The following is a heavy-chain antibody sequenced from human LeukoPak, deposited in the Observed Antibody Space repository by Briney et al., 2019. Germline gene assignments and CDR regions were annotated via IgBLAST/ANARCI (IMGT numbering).Heavy chain of an antibody. CDR3: AKDIGFGTDGDAFYM. Sequence: GGSLRLSCAASGFTFSSYGMNWVRQAPGKGLGWVAFIRNDGSNKYYADSVKGRFTISRDGSRVYLQMTSLRAEDTALYYCAKDIGFGTDGDAFYMWGQGTMVTVSS. V-gene: IGHV3-30*02. CDR1: GFTFSSYG. J-gene: IGHJ3*02. D-gene: IGHD3-10*01. CDR2: IRNDGSNK.